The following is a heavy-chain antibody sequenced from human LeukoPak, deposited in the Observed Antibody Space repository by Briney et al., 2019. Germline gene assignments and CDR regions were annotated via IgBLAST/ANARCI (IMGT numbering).Heavy chain of an antibody. CDR3: ARGTYIVVVPAAAAYNWFDP. CDR2: IYYSGST. D-gene: IGHD2-2*01. CDR1: GGSISSGSYY. J-gene: IGHJ5*02. Sequence: SETLSSTCTVSGGSISSGSYYWSWIRQHPGKGLEWIGYIYYSGSTNYNPSLKSRVTISVDTSKNQFSLKLSSVTAADTAVYYCARGTYIVVVPAAAAYNWFDPWGQGTLVTVSS. V-gene: IGHV4-31*03.